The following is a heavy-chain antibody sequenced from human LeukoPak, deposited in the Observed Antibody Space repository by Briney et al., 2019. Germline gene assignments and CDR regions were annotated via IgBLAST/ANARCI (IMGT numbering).Heavy chain of an antibody. CDR2: IYSGGST. J-gene: IGHJ6*03. CDR3: ARGHDYSNYVGGYYYYMDV. CDR1: GFTVSSHY. V-gene: IGHV3-66*01. Sequence: GGSLRLSCAASGFTVSSHYMTWVRQAPGKGLEWVSVIYSGGSTYYADSVKGRFTISRDNSKNTLYLQMNSLRAEDTAVYYCARGHDYSNYVGGYYYYMDVWGKGTTVTVSS. D-gene: IGHD4-11*01.